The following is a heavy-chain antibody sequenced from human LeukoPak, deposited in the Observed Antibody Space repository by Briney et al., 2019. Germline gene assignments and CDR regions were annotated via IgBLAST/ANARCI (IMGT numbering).Heavy chain of an antibody. V-gene: IGHV3-21*01. Sequence: GGSLRLSCAASGFTFSSYSMNWVRQAPGKGLEWVSSISSSSSYIYYADSVKGRYTISRDNAKKSLYLQMNSLRDEDTAVYYCAREGQPYNWFDPWGQGTLVTVSS. CDR1: GFTFSSYS. J-gene: IGHJ5*02. CDR2: ISSSSSYI. CDR3: AREGQPYNWFDP. D-gene: IGHD6-13*01.